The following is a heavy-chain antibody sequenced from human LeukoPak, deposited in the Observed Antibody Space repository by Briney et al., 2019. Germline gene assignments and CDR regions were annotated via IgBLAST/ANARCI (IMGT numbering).Heavy chain of an antibody. V-gene: IGHV3-23*01. CDR2: ISGSGGST. D-gene: IGHD5-24*01. J-gene: IGHJ4*02. CDR3: AKEEGIEIYYFDY. CDR1: GFTFSNYG. Sequence: PGGSLRLSCAASGFTFSNYGMSWVRQAPGKGLEWVSAISGSGGSTYYADSVKGRFTISRDNSKNTLYLQMNSLRAEDTAVYYCAKEEGIEIYYFDYWGQGTLGTVSS.